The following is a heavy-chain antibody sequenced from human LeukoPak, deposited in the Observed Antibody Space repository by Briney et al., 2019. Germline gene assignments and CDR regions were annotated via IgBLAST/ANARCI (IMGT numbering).Heavy chain of an antibody. CDR2: INAGNDNT. CDR1: GYTFTSYA. Sequence: VASVKVSCKASGYTFTSYAMHWVRQAPGQRLEWMGWINAGNDNTKYSQKLQGRVTITRDTSASTAYMELSSLRSEDTAVYYCARDLGYCTGGTCYPNWFDPWGQGTLVTVSS. D-gene: IGHD2-15*01. J-gene: IGHJ5*02. CDR3: ARDLGYCTGGTCYPNWFDP. V-gene: IGHV1-3*01.